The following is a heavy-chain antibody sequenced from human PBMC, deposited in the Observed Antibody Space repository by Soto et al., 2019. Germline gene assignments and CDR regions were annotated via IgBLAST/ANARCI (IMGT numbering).Heavy chain of an antibody. D-gene: IGHD6-19*01. CDR3: AEWLVLDA. CDR2: ISFDGSNK. Sequence: PGGSLRLSCAASGFTFSSYGMHWVRQAPGKGLEWVAVISFDGSNKYYADSVKGRFTISRDNSKNTLYLQMNSLRPEDTAVYHCAEWLVLDAWGQGTLVTVSS. V-gene: IGHV3-30*03. J-gene: IGHJ5*02. CDR1: GFTFSSYG.